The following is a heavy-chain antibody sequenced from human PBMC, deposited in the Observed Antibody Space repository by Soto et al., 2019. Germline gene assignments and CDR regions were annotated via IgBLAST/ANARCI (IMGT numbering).Heavy chain of an antibody. D-gene: IGHD3-9*01. J-gene: IGHJ5*02. Sequence: SETLSLTCAVYGGSFSGYYWSWIRQPPGKGLEWIGEINHSGSTNYNPSLKSRVTISVDTSKNQFSLKLSSVTAADTAVYYCARGHILTGYYARTAQVNRNNWFDPWGQGTLGTVSS. CDR3: ARGHILTGYYARTAQVNRNNWFDP. CDR1: GGSFSGYY. V-gene: IGHV4-34*01. CDR2: INHSGST.